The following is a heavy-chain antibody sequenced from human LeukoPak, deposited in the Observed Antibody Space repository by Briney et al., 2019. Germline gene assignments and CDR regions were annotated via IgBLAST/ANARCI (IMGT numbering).Heavy chain of an antibody. CDR1: GYTFTSYD. J-gene: IGHJ4*02. CDR3: ARTFLVRGVMGIDY. V-gene: IGHV1-8*01. Sequence: ASVKVSCKASGYTFTSYDINWVRQATGQGLEWMGWMNPNSGNTGYAQKFQGRVTMTRNTSIGTAYMELSSLRSEDTAVYYCARTFLVRGVMGIDYWGQGTLVTVSS. D-gene: IGHD3-10*01. CDR2: MNPNSGNT.